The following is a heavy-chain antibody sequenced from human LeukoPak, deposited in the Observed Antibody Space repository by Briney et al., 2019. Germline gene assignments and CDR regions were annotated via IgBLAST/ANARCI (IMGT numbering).Heavy chain of an antibody. CDR3: ARLDASGLDY. D-gene: IGHD6-19*01. J-gene: IGHJ4*02. Sequence: PGGSLRLSCAASGFTFSSYSMNWVRQAPGKGLEWVSSISSSSSYIYYADSVKGRFTISRDNAKNSLYLQMNSLRADDTAAYYCARLDASGLDYWGQGTLVTVSS. CDR1: GFTFSSYS. V-gene: IGHV3-21*01. CDR2: ISSSSSYI.